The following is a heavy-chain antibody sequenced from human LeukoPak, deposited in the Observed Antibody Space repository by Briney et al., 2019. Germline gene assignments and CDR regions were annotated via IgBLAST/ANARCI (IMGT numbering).Heavy chain of an antibody. CDR3: AREGLCGGDCYLTGMDV. J-gene: IGHJ6*02. CDR1: GFIFSNFG. Sequence: GGSLRLSRAASGFIFSNFGMTWVRQSPEKGLEWVAGISSAGMTTYYADSVKGRFTISRDNAKNSLYLQMNSLRAEDTAVYYCAREGLCGGDCYLTGMDVWGQGTTVTVSS. CDR2: ISSAGMTT. D-gene: IGHD2-21*02. V-gene: IGHV3-21*01.